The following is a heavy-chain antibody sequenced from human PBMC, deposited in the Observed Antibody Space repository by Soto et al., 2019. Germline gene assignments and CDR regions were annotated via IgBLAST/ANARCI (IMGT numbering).Heavy chain of an antibody. CDR3: ARHVVPAANYFVY. D-gene: IGHD2-2*01. CDR2: MYDSGNT. J-gene: IGHJ4*01. V-gene: IGHV4-39*01. Sequence: SETLSLTCTVSGGSISSTSYYGGWIRQPPGKELEWIGNMYDSGNTYYNPSLQSRVTISIDTSKNQFSLKLSAVTAADTAVFYCARHVVPAANYFVYWGHGLLVTVS. CDR1: GGSISSTSYY.